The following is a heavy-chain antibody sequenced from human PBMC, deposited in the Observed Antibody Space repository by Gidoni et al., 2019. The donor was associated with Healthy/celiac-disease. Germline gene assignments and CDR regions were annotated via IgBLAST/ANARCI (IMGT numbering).Heavy chain of an antibody. CDR2: VYYSGRI. Sequence: LQRQESGPGLVQPSETLSLTCTVSAGSISSSSYYWGWIRQPPGKGLEWIGSVYYSGRIYYNPSLKSRVTISVDPSTNQFSLKLSSVTAADTAVYYCARRLGSSWIAEYFQHWGQGTLVIVSS. CDR3: ARRLGSSWIAEYFQH. CDR1: AGSISSSSYY. J-gene: IGHJ1*01. D-gene: IGHD6-13*01. V-gene: IGHV4-39*01.